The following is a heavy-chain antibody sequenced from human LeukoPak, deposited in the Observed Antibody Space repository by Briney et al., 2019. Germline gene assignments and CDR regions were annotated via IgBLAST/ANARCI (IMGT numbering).Heavy chain of an antibody. D-gene: IGHD5-24*01. CDR2: IYFKGST. CDR1: GVSINTDFYY. J-gene: IGHJ3*02. V-gene: IGHV4-61*10. CDR3: ARERQNAFDI. Sequence: SQTLSLTCTVSGVSINTDFYYWSWIRQPAGKGLEWIGYIYFKGSTNYNPSLKSRVTILVDTSKNQFSLRLSSVTATDTAVYYCARERQNAFDIWGHGAMVTVSS.